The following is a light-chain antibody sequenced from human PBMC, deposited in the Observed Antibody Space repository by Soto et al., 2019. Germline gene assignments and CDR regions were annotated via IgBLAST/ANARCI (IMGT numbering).Light chain of an antibody. V-gene: IGLV1-44*01. Sequence: QSVLTQPPSASGTPGQRVTISCSGSSSNMGTITVNWYQQLPRAAPKLLIYSDNQRPSGVPDRFSGSKSGTSASLAITGLQSEDEADYYCAAWDGSLNHILFGGGTKLTVL. CDR1: SSNMGTIT. J-gene: IGLJ2*01. CDR3: AAWDGSLNHIL. CDR2: SDN.